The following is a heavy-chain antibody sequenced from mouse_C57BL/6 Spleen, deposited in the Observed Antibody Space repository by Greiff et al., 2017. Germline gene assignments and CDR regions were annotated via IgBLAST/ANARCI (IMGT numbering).Heavy chain of an antibody. CDR3: ARWRPYGYEGANYYAMDY. V-gene: IGHV1-52*01. J-gene: IGHJ4*01. CDR2: IDPSDSET. CDR1: GYTFTSYW. D-gene: IGHD2-2*01. Sequence: VQLQQSGAELVRPGSSVKLSCEASGYTFTSYWMPWVKQRPIQGLEWIGNIDPSDSETHYNQKFKDKATLTVDKSSSTAYMQLSSLTSEDSAVYYCARWRPYGYEGANYYAMDYWGQGTSVTVSS.